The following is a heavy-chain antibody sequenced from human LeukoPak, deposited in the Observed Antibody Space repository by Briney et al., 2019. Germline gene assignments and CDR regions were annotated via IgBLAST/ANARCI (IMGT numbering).Heavy chain of an antibody. Sequence: GGSLRLSCAASGFTFSSAWMSWVRQAPGKGLEWVGRTKRKTDGETTDYVAPVKGRFTISRDDSRNTLYLQMSSLKIEDTAVYYCTTDPRDWGQGILVTVSS. CDR3: TTDPRD. V-gene: IGHV3-15*01. CDR1: GFTFSSAW. J-gene: IGHJ4*02. CDR2: TKRKTDGETT.